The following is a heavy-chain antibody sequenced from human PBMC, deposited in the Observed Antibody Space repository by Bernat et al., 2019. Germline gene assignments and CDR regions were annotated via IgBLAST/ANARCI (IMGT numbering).Heavy chain of an antibody. CDR1: GFTFSSYE. Sequence: EVQLVESGGGLVQPGGSLRLSCAASGFTFSSYEMNWVRQAPGKGLEWVSYISGSSSTIYYADSVRGRFTVSRDNAKNSLYLHMNSLRPEDTAVYYCAKPSQMFSSPDFDYWGQGTLVTVSS. D-gene: IGHD3-10*02. V-gene: IGHV3-48*03. CDR3: AKPSQMFSSPDFDY. CDR2: ISGSSSTI. J-gene: IGHJ4*02.